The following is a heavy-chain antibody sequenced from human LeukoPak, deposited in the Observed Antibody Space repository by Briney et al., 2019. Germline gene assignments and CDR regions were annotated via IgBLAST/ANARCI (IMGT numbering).Heavy chain of an antibody. CDR1: GYTLTELS. D-gene: IGHD3-3*01. V-gene: IGHV1-24*01. Sequence: ASVKVSCKVSGYTLTELSMHWVRQAPGKGLEWMGGFGPEDGETIYAQKFQGRVTMTEDTSTDTAYMELSSLRSEDTAVYYCATAPDFWSGYYSDYWGQGTLVTVSS. J-gene: IGHJ4*02. CDR2: FGPEDGET. CDR3: ATAPDFWSGYYSDY.